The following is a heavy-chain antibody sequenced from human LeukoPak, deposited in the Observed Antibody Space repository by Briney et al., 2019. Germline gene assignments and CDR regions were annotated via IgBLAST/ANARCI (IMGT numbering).Heavy chain of an antibody. CDR1: GGTFSSYA. CDR3: ASSLRLGELSLYY. D-gene: IGHD3-16*02. V-gene: IGHV1-69*13. Sequence: SVNVSCTASGGTFSSYAISWVRQAPGQGLEWMGGIIPIFGTANYAQKFQGRVTITADESTSTAYMELSSLRSEDTAVYYCASSLRLGELSLYYWGQGTLVTVSS. CDR2: IIPIFGTA. J-gene: IGHJ4*02.